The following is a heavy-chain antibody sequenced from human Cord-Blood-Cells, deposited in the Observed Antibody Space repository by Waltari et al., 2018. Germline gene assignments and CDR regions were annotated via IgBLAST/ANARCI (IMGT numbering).Heavy chain of an antibody. V-gene: IGHV1-46*01. CDR3: ARAESGSYPLIDY. D-gene: IGHD1-26*01. J-gene: IGHJ4*02. CDR2: TNPGVSST. CDR1: GYTFTSCY. Sequence: QVQLVQSGAEVKKPGASVKVSCKASGYTFTSCYMHWVRQAPGQGLEWMEITNPGVSSTSYAQKSQGRVTMTRDTSTSTVYMELSSLRSDDTAVYYCARAESGSYPLIDYWGQGTLVTVSS.